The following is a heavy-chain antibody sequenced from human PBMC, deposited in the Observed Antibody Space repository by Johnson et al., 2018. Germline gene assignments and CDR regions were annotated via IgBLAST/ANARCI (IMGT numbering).Heavy chain of an antibody. CDR1: GYTFTSYD. CDR2: MNPNSGNT. Sequence: QVQLVESGAEVKKPGASVKVSCKASGYTFTSYDINWVRQATGQGLEWMGWMNPNSGNTGYAQKFQGRVTMTRNTSISTAYMELSSLRSEATAVYYCERDGDPAAANDAFDIWGQGTMVTVSS. D-gene: IGHD6-13*01. V-gene: IGHV1-8*01. CDR3: ERDGDPAAANDAFDI. J-gene: IGHJ3*02.